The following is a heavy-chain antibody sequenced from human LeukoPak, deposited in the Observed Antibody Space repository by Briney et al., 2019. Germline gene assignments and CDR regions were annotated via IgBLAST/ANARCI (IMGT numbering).Heavy chain of an antibody. CDR2: VYTSGYT. D-gene: IGHD1-26*01. J-gene: IGHJ4*02. V-gene: IGHV4-4*07. CDR1: GGSMNTYY. Sequence: SETLSLTCSVSGGSMNTYYWTLLRQPAGKGLEWSGRVYTSGYTKYNPSLQSRVTMSVDTSKKQLSLMLTSLTAADTAVYYCARETLVGTTNYFDYWGQGALVTVSS. CDR3: ARETLVGTTNYFDY.